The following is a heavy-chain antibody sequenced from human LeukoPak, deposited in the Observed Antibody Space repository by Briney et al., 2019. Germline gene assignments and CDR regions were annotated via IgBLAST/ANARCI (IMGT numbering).Heavy chain of an antibody. Sequence: SETLSLTCTVSGGSIGSFNWSWIRQAPGKGPEWIANVYGNGNTNYNPSLRGRVSMSVATSSEQFSLRLRSVTGADTAIYYCARHAFVLEAGYWFDPWGQGILVTVSS. D-gene: IGHD2-8*02. CDR3: ARHAFVLEAGYWFDP. CDR1: GGSIGSFN. J-gene: IGHJ5*02. V-gene: IGHV4-59*08. CDR2: VYGNGNT.